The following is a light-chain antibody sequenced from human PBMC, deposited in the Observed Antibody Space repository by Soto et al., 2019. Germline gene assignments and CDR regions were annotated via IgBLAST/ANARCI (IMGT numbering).Light chain of an antibody. CDR3: SVGDDTLRGFYV. Sequence: QSALTQPPSASGTPGQRVTISCSGSSSNIGSRYVYWYQVVPGTAPKLLIYWNDQRPSGVPDRFSGSTSGTSASLAFSGLRSKEEALYTWSVGDDTLRGFYVLGVGTRVTLL. V-gene: IGLV1-47*01. CDR1: SSNIGSRY. J-gene: IGLJ1*01. CDR2: WND.